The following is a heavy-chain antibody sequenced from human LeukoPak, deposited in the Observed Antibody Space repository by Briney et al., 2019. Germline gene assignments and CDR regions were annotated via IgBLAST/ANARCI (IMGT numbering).Heavy chain of an antibody. CDR2: INPSGGST. V-gene: IGHV1-46*01. CDR1: GYTFTSYY. CDR3: ARDWVDYYDSSGLGDY. D-gene: IGHD3-22*01. Sequence: GASVKVSCNASGYTFTSYYMHWVRQAPGQGLEWMGIINPSGGSTSYAQKFQGRVTMTRDMSTSTVYMELSSLRSEDTAVYYCARDWVDYYDSSGLGDYWGQGTLVTVSS. J-gene: IGHJ4*02.